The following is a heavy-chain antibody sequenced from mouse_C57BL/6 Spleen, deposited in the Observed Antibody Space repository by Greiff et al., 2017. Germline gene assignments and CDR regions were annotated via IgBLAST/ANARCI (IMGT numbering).Heavy chain of an antibody. V-gene: IGHV1-64*01. J-gene: IGHJ3*01. CDR1: GYTFTSYW. CDR2: IHPNSGST. Sequence: QVQLQQPGAELVKPGASVKLSCKASGYTFTSYWMHWVKQRPGQGLEWIGMIHPNSGSTNYNEKFKSKATLTVDKSSSTAYMQRSSLTSEDSAVYYCASDYDYDRAWFAYWGQGTLVTVSA. CDR3: ASDYDYDRAWFAY. D-gene: IGHD2-4*01.